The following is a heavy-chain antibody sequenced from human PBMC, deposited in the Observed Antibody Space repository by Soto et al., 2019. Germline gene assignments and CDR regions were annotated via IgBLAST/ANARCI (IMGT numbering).Heavy chain of an antibody. CDR1: GFTFSSYG. V-gene: IGHV3-30*18. CDR2: ISYDGSNK. D-gene: IGHD1-7*01. Sequence: PGGSLRLSCAASGFTFSSYGMHWVRQAPGKGLEWVAVISYDGSNKYYADSVKGRFTISRDNSKNTLYLQMNSLRAEDTAVYYCAKVNYAGSFRYYGMDVWGQGTTVTVSS. J-gene: IGHJ6*02. CDR3: AKVNYAGSFRYYGMDV.